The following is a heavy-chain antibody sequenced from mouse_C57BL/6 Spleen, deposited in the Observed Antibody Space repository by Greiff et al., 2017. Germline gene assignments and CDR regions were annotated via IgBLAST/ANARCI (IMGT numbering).Heavy chain of an antibody. CDR2: INPSSGYT. V-gene: IGHV1-4*01. CDR1: GYTFTSYT. J-gene: IGHJ3*01. CDR3: ARSCSAMSWFAY. D-gene: IGHD6-1*01. Sequence: VQLQQSGAELARPGASVKMSCKASGYTFTSYTMHWVKQRPGQGLEWIGYINPSSGYTKYNQKFKDKATFTADTSSSTAYMQLSSLTSEDSAVYFCARSCSAMSWFAYWGQGTLVTVSA.